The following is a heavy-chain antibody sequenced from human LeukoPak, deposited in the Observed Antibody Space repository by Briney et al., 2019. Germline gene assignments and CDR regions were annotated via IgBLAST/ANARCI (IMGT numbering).Heavy chain of an antibody. CDR2: IYTSGST. CDR3: ARRGRAARPNYAFDI. V-gene: IGHV4-4*09. CDR1: GGSFSGYY. J-gene: IGHJ3*02. Sequence: KPSETLSLTCAVYGGSFSGYYWSWIRQPPGKGLEWIGYIYTSGSTNYNPSLKSRVTISVDTSKNQFSLKLSSVTAADTAVYYCARRGRAARPNYAFDIWGQGTMVTVSS. D-gene: IGHD6-6*01.